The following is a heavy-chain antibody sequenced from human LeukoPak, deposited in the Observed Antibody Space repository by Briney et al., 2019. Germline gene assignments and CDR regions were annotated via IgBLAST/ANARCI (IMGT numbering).Heavy chain of an antibody. J-gene: IGHJ3*02. CDR1: GLTVSSNY. CDR2: IYSGGST. V-gene: IGHV3-53*01. Sequence: GGSLRLSCAASGLTVSSNYMSWVRQAPGKGLEWVSVIYSGGSTYYADSVKGRFTISRDNSKNTLYLQMNSLRAEDTAVYYCATSYVVVPADAFDIWGQGTMVTVSS. D-gene: IGHD2-2*01. CDR3: ATSYVVVPADAFDI.